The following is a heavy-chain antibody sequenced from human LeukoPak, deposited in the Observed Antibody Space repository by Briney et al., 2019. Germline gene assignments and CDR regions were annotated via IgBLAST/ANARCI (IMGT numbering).Heavy chain of an antibody. Sequence: GESLKISCKGSGYSFTSYWIDWVRQMPGKGLEWMGIIYPGDSDTRYSPSFQGQVTISADKSISTAYLQWSSLKASDTAMYYCARQRRYCSSTSCYGGYYFDYWGQGTLVTVSS. D-gene: IGHD2-2*01. CDR3: ARQRRYCSSTSCYGGYYFDY. CDR2: IYPGDSDT. V-gene: IGHV5-51*01. CDR1: GYSFTSYW. J-gene: IGHJ4*02.